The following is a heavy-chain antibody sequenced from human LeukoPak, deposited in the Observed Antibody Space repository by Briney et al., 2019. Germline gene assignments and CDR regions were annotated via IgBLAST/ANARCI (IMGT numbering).Heavy chain of an antibody. Sequence: SETLSLTCTVSGGSISSYYWSWIRQPPGKGLEWIGYIYYSGSTNYDPSLKSRVTISVDMSKNQFSLKLSSVTAADTAVYYCAGGHDYVWGSYRYFDYWGQGTLVTVSS. J-gene: IGHJ4*02. D-gene: IGHD3-16*02. CDR1: GGSISSYY. CDR3: AGGHDYVWGSYRYFDY. CDR2: IYYSGST. V-gene: IGHV4-59*01.